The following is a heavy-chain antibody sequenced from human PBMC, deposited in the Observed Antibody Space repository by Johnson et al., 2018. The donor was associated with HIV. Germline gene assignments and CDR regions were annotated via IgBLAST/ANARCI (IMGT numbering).Heavy chain of an antibody. CDR1: GFTFSSYA. CDR2: ISYDGSNK. CDR3: ARDMGGVVKEARAFDI. J-gene: IGHJ3*02. D-gene: IGHD3-10*01. Sequence: QVQLVESGGGVVQPGRSPRLSCAASGFTFSSYAMHWVRQAPGKGLEWVAVISYDGSNKYYADSVKGRFTISRDNSKNTLYLQMNSLRAEDTAVYYCARDMGGVVKEARAFDIWGQGTMVTVSS. V-gene: IGHV3-30*04.